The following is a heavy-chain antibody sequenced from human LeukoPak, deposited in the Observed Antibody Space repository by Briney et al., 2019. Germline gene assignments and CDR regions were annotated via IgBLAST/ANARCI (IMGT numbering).Heavy chain of an antibody. CDR2: INPSGGST. J-gene: IGHJ4*02. CDR1: GYTFTSYD. V-gene: IGHV1-46*01. CDR3: ARARAVPAV. Sequence: ASVKVSCKASGYTFTSYDINWVRQATGQGLEWMGIINPSGGSTSYAQKFQGRVTMTRDTSTSTVYMELSSLRSEDTAVYYCARARAVPAVWGQGTLVTVSS.